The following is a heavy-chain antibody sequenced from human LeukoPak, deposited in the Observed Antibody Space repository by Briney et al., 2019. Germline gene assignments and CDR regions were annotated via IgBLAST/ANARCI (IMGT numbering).Heavy chain of an antibody. CDR2: IKQDGSEK. Sequence: GGSLRLSCAAPGFTFSSYWMSWVRQAPGKGLEWVANIKQDGSEKYYVDSVKGRFTISRDNAKNSLYLQMNSLRAEDTAVYYCARDLTMRGDGSDYWGQGTLVTVSS. CDR3: ARDLTMRGDGSDY. D-gene: IGHD4/OR15-4a*01. CDR1: GFTFSSYW. J-gene: IGHJ4*02. V-gene: IGHV3-7*01.